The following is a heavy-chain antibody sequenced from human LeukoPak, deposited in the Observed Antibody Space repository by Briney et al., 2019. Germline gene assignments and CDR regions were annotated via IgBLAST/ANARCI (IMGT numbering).Heavy chain of an antibody. Sequence: GGSLRLSCAASGFTFSSYGMHWVRQAPGKGLEWVALIGYDGTNEYYADSVKGRFTISRDNSKNTLYVQMNSLRAEDTAVYYCAKILPDTVTADYWGQGTLVTVSS. CDR1: GFTFSSYG. V-gene: IGHV3-30*02. J-gene: IGHJ4*02. CDR2: IGYDGTNE. CDR3: AKILPDTVTADY. D-gene: IGHD4-11*01.